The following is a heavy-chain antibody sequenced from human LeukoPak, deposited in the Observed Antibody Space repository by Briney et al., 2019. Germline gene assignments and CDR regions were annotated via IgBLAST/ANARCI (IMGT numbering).Heavy chain of an antibody. D-gene: IGHD6-13*01. CDR1: GFTFSNYA. CDR3: ARGVLGTSSWHYFDY. V-gene: IGHV3-30*04. J-gene: IGHJ4*02. Sequence: PGGSLRLSCAASGFTFSNYAMHWVRQAPGKGLEWVAVISYDGSNKYYADSVKGRFTISRDNSKNTLYLQMNSLRAEDTAVYYCARGVLGTSSWHYFDYWGQGTLVTVSS. CDR2: ISYDGSNK.